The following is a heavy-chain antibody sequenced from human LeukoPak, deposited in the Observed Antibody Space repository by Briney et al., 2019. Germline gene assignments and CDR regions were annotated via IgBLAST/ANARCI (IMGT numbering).Heavy chain of an antibody. Sequence: GRSLRLSCAASGFTFDDYAMHWVRQAPGKGLAWVSGISWNSGSIGYADSVKGRFTISRNNAKNSLYLQMNSLRAEDTAFYYCEKGTSMIIVVPADYWGQGTLVTVSS. D-gene: IGHD3-22*01. CDR3: EKGTSMIIVVPADY. CDR2: ISWNSGSI. CDR1: GFTFDDYA. V-gene: IGHV3-9*01. J-gene: IGHJ4*02.